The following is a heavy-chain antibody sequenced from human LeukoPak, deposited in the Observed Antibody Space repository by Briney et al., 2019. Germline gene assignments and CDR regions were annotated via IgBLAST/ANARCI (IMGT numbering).Heavy chain of an antibody. CDR3: TNGREGYRPSLDY. CDR2: ISASGRTT. D-gene: IGHD5-24*01. J-gene: IGHJ4*02. V-gene: IGHV3-23*01. CDR1: GFIFSRYA. Sequence: GGSLRLSCAASGFIFSRYALRWVRQPPGKGLECVWGISASGRTTYYADSVKGRLTFSRDNSKSTVYLQMSSLRPDDTALYDCTNGREGYRPSLDYWGQGTLVTVSS.